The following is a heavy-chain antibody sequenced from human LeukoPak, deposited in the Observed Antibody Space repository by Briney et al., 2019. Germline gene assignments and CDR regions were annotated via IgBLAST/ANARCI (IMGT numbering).Heavy chain of an antibody. D-gene: IGHD3-22*01. Sequence: SETLSLTCTVSGGSISSYYWSWIRQPPGKGLEWIGYIYYSGSTKYNPSLESRVTISVDTSKSQFSLKLRSVTAADTAVYYCATGYYYDSSGMFDYWGQGILVTVSS. CDR1: GGSISSYY. CDR3: ATGYYYDSSGMFDY. J-gene: IGHJ4*02. CDR2: IYYSGST. V-gene: IGHV4-59*01.